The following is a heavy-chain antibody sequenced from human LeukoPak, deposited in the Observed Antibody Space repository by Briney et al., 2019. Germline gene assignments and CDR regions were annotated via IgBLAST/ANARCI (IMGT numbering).Heavy chain of an antibody. CDR3: ARGDIAVVGDDDY. Sequence: GGSLRLSCAASGFTFSKYSMNWVRQASGKGLEWVSFISSSGSYIYYADSVKGRFTISRDNAKNSLYLQMNSLRAEDTAVYYCARGDIAVVGDDDYWGQGTLVTVSS. D-gene: IGHD2-2*01. J-gene: IGHJ4*02. CDR1: GFTFSKYS. CDR2: ISSSGSYI. V-gene: IGHV3-21*01.